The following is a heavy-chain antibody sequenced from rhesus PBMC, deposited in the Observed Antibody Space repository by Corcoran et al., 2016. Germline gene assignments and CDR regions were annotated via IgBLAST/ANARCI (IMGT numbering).Heavy chain of an antibody. J-gene: IGHJ4*01. CDR1: GGSISDDYY. D-gene: IGHD1-20*01. Sequence: QVQLQESGPGLVKPSETLSLTCAVSGGSISDDYYWSWIRQPPGKGLEWIGYIYGSGGGTNYNPSLKNQVTISIDPSKNQFSLKLSSVTAADTAVYYCASIAGTTGFVVFDYWGQGVLVTVSS. CDR3: ASIAGTTGFVVFDY. CDR2: IYGSGGGT. V-gene: IGHV4-106*01.